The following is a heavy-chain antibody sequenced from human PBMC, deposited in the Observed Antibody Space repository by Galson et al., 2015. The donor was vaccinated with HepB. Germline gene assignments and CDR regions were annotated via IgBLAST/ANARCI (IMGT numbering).Heavy chain of an antibody. Sequence: SLRLSCAASGFTFSSYWMHWVRQVPGKGLVWVSRIKSDGSTISYADSVKGRFTISRDNAKNTLYLQMNSLRVEDTAVYYCARGLITLGRVIVLHASDIWRQGPMVPVSS. CDR2: IKSDGSTI. V-gene: IGHV3-74*01. CDR1: GFTFSSYW. D-gene: IGHD3-16*02. J-gene: IGHJ3*02. CDR3: ARGLITLGRVIVLHASDI.